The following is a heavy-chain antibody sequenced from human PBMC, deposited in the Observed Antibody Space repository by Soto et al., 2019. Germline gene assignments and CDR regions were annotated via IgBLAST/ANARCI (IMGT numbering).Heavy chain of an antibody. CDR2: IYYSGST. Sequence: SETLSLTCTVSGGSISSYYWSWIRQPPGTGLEWIGYIYYSGSTNYNPSLKSRVTISVDTSKNQFSLKLSSVTAADTAVYYCARERAVAAHFDYWGQGTLVTVSS. CDR1: GGSISSYY. V-gene: IGHV4-59*01. D-gene: IGHD6-19*01. CDR3: ARERAVAAHFDY. J-gene: IGHJ4*02.